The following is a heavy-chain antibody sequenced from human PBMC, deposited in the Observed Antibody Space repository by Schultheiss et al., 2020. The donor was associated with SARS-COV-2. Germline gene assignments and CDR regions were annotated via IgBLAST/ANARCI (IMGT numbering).Heavy chain of an antibody. Sequence: GGSLRLSCAASGFTFSSYAMSWVRQAPGKGLEWVANIKQDGSEKYYVDSVKGRFTISRDNSKNTLYLQMNSLRAEDTAVYYCARLSGWLSYYFDYWGQGTLVTVSS. J-gene: IGHJ4*02. V-gene: IGHV3-7*05. CDR2: IKQDGSEK. D-gene: IGHD6-19*01. CDR3: ARLSGWLSYYFDY. CDR1: GFTFSSYA.